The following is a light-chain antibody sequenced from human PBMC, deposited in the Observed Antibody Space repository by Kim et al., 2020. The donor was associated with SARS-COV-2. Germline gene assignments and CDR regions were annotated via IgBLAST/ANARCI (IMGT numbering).Light chain of an antibody. Sequence: GQRVTISCTGSSSTIGNNDISWYQQLPESAPKLLIYDTNKRPSGIPDRFSGSKSGTSVTLGITGLQTGDEAHYYCGTWDDSRNAGVFGGGTQLTVL. CDR1: SSTIGNND. CDR3: GTWDDSRNAGV. V-gene: IGLV1-51*01. CDR2: DTN. J-gene: IGLJ2*01.